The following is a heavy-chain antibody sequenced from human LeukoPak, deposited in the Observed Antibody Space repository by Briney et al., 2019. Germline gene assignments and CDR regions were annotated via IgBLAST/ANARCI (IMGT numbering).Heavy chain of an antibody. Sequence: KTSETLSLTCAVYGGSFSGYYWSWIRQPPGKGLEWIGEINHSGSTNYNPSLKSRVTISVDKSKNQFSLKLSSVTAADTAVYYCARARDGYNLVRSYYYYMDVWGKGTTVTVSS. V-gene: IGHV4-34*01. J-gene: IGHJ6*03. D-gene: IGHD5-24*01. CDR2: INHSGST. CDR1: GGSFSGYY. CDR3: ARARDGYNLVRSYYYYMDV.